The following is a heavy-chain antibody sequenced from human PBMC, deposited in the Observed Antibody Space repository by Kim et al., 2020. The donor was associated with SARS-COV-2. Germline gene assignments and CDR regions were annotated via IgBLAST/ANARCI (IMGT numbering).Heavy chain of an antibody. V-gene: IGHV1-8*01. Sequence: ASVPVACKASGFTFRNYALTWVRQATGPGLEWMGLMNPKSCDTLYSQKFHCIVSITMDTSITTAYMELRSLTSDDTAVYFCARGLGDYSGDDFPICSSWG. D-gene: IGHD5-12*01. J-gene: IGHJ5*01. CDR2: MNPKSCDT. CDR3: ARGLGDYSGDDFPICSS. CDR1: GFTFRNYA.